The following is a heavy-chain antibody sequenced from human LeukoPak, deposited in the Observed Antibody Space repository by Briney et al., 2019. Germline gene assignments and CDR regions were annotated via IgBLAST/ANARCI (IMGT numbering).Heavy chain of an antibody. CDR1: GDSVSINSAA. CDR2: TYQRSKWYN. J-gene: IGHJ4*02. CDR3: ARSPSPYSSGWYFDY. V-gene: IGHV6-1*01. Sequence: SQTLSLTCAISGDSVSINSAAWNWITQSPPRGLEWLGRTYQRSKWYNDYAVSVKSRITINPDISKNQFSLQLNSVTPEDTAVYYCARSPSPYSSGWYFDYWGQGTLVTVSS. D-gene: IGHD6-19*01.